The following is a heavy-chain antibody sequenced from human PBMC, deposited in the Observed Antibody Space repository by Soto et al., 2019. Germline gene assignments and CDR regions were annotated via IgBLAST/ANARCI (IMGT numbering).Heavy chain of an antibody. V-gene: IGHV1-2*04. CDR1: GYTFTGYY. D-gene: IGHD3-9*01. Sequence: QVQLVQSGAEVKKPGASVKVSCKASGYTFTGYYMHWVRQAPGQGLEWMGWINPNSGGTNYAQKFQGWVTMTRDTSISTAYMELSRLRSDDTAVYYCARDGNVFRYFDWLFYMDVWGQGTTVTVSS. CDR3: ARDGNVFRYFDWLFYMDV. J-gene: IGHJ6*02. CDR2: INPNSGGT.